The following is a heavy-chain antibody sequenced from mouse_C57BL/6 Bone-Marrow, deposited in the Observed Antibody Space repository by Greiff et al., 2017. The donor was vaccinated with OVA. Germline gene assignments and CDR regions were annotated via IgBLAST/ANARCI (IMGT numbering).Heavy chain of an antibody. CDR3: TRDGSSWYFDV. CDR1: GFTFSDAW. J-gene: IGHJ1*03. CDR2: IRNKANNHAT. Sequence: LQQSGGGLVQPGGSMKLSCAASGFTFSDAWMDWVRQSPEKGLEWVAEIRNKANNHATYYAESVKGRFTISRDDSKSSVYLQMNSLRAEDTGIYYCTRDGSSWYFDVWGTGTTVTVSS. V-gene: IGHV6-6*01. D-gene: IGHD1-1*01.